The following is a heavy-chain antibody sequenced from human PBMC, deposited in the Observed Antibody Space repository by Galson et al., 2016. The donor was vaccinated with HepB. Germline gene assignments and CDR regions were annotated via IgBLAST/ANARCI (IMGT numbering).Heavy chain of an antibody. CDR1: GFTFSNYA. CDR2: ISDRGGSK. D-gene: IGHD6-19*01. V-gene: IGHV3-23*01. CDR3: AKPPTGRWLVDARYFDY. Sequence: SLRLSCAASGFTFSNYAMSWVRQAPGKGLEWVSAISDRGGSKYYADSVKGRFIISRDNSKNTLYLQMNSLRAEDTAVYYCAKPPTGRWLVDARYFDYWGQRTLVTVSS. J-gene: IGHJ4*02.